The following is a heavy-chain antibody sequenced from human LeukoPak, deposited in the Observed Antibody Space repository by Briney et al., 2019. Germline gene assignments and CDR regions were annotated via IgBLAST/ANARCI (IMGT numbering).Heavy chain of an antibody. CDR2: IYTSGST. CDR3: ARRHPHYYYYGMDV. Sequence: SETLSPTCTVSGGSISSGSYYWSWIRQPAGKGLEWIGRIYTSGSTNYNPSLKSRVTISVDTSKNQFSLKLSSVTAADTAVYYCARRHPHYYYYGMDVWGQGTTVTVSS. V-gene: IGHV4-61*02. J-gene: IGHJ6*02. CDR1: GGSISSGSYY.